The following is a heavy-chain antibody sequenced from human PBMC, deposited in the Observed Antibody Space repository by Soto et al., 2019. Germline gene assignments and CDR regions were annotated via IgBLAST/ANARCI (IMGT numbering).Heavy chain of an antibody. J-gene: IGHJ6*02. V-gene: IGHV1-18*01. Sequence: ASVKVYCKASGYTFTSYGISWVRQAPGQGLEWMGWISAYNGNTNYAQKLQGRVTMTTDTSTSTAYMELRSLRSDDTAVYYCARSAGYDSTYYYYYYGMDVWGQGTTVTVSS. CDR2: ISAYNGNT. CDR1: GYTFTSYG. CDR3: ARSAGYDSTYYYYYYGMDV. D-gene: IGHD5-12*01.